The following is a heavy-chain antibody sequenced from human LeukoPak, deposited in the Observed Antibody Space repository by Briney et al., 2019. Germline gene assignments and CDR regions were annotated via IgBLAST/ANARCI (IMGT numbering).Heavy chain of an antibody. D-gene: IGHD2-2*01. CDR3: AWESSTAAFDI. Sequence: PGGSLRLSCAASGFTFSSYRMSWVRQAPGKGLEWVANIKQDGSEKYYVDSVKGRFTISRDNAKNSLYLQMNSLRAEDTAVYYCAWESSTAAFDIWGQGTMVTVSS. V-gene: IGHV3-7*03. J-gene: IGHJ3*02. CDR2: IKQDGSEK. CDR1: GFTFSSYR.